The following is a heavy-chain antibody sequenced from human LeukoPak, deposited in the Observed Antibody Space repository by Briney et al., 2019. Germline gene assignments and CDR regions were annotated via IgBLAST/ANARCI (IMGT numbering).Heavy chain of an antibody. CDR1: GFTFSSYG. J-gene: IGHJ4*02. CDR2: ISYNGINT. V-gene: IGHV3-30*19. Sequence: GGSLRLSCAASGFTFSSYGMHWVRQAPGKGLEWVAVISYNGINTYYAGSVKGRFTISRDNSKNTLFLQMSSLRPEDTAIYYCARAAGIIVDYFSDFWGQGTLVTVSS. D-gene: IGHD3-16*02. CDR3: ARAAGIIVDYFSDF.